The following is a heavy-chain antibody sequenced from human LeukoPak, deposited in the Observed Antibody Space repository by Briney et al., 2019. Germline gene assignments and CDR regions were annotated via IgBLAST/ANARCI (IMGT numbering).Heavy chain of an antibody. CDR1: GFTFSDYA. CDR3: TKDYDTVGYYSSDY. J-gene: IGHJ4*02. CDR2: LSGSGTTT. V-gene: IGHV3-23*01. D-gene: IGHD3-22*01. Sequence: PGGSLRLSCAASGFTFSDYAMSWVRQVPGKGLEWVSTLSGSGTTTFYANSVKGRFTISRDSSKNTLYLQMNSLRAADTALYHCTKDYDTVGYYSSDYWGQGTLVTVSS.